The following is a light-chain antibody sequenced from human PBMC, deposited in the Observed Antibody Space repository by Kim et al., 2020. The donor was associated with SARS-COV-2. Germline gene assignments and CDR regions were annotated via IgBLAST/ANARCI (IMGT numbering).Light chain of an antibody. CDR3: QAWDSSRV. J-gene: IGLJ3*02. CDR1: KLGDKY. CDR2: QDS. Sequence: SYELTQPPSVSVSPGQTASITCSGDKLGDKYACWYQQKPGQSPVLVIYQDSKRPSGIPERFSGSNSWNTATLTISGTQAMDEADYYCQAWDSSRVFGGGTQLTVL. V-gene: IGLV3-1*01.